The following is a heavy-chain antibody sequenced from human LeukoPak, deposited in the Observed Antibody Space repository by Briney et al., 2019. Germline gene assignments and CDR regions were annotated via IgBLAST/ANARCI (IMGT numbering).Heavy chain of an antibody. CDR1: GYTFTSYA. CDR2: INAGNGNT. Sequence: ASVKVSCKASGYTFTSYAMHWVRQAPGQRLEWMGWINAGNGNTKYSQKFQGRVTITRDTSASTAYMELSSLRSEDTAVYYCAVPDPTYNWKADDAFDIWGQGTMVTVSS. V-gene: IGHV1-3*01. CDR3: AVPDPTYNWKADDAFDI. D-gene: IGHD1-20*01. J-gene: IGHJ3*02.